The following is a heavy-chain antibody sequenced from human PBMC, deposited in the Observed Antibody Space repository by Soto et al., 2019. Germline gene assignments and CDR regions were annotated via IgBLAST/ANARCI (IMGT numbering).Heavy chain of an antibody. CDR2: ISAYNGNT. J-gene: IGHJ5*02. CDR1: GYTFTIYG. CDR3: ARHLGGPGGWFDP. Sequence: ASVKVSCQDSGYTFTIYGRSCVRQAPGQGLEWMGWISAYNGNTNYAQKLQGRVTMTTDTSTSKAYMELRSLRSDDTAVYYCARHLGGPGGWFDPWGQGTLVTVSS. V-gene: IGHV1-18*04. D-gene: IGHD1-26*01.